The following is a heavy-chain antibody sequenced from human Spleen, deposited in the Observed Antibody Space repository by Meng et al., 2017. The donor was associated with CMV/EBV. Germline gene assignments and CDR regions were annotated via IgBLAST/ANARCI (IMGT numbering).Heavy chain of an antibody. J-gene: IGHJ3*02. Sequence: GGSLRLSCEGSGYSFSNYWIDWVRQMPGKGLEWMGSIYPGDSDTRYSPSFQGQVTISADKSIRTAYLQWSSLKASDTAMYYCARHDSSGYYHDAFDIWGQGTMVTVSS. D-gene: IGHD3-22*01. CDR2: IYPGDSDT. CDR1: GYSFSNYW. CDR3: ARHDSSGYYHDAFDI. V-gene: IGHV5-51*01.